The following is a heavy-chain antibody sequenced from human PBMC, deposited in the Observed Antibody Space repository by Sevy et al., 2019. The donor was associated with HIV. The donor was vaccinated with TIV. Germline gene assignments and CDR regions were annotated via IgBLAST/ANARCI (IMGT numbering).Heavy chain of an antibody. V-gene: IGHV4-59*01. CDR1: GGFISSYY. J-gene: IGHJ5*02. CDR2: IYYSGNT. Sequence: SRTVSLTCTVSGGFISSYYWNWSRQPPGKGLAWIGYIYYSGNTNYNPSLKSRVTISLDMSKNQFSLKLSSVTAADTAVYYCATAVAAADNWFDPWGQGTQVTVSS. CDR3: ATAVAAADNWFDP. D-gene: IGHD6-13*01.